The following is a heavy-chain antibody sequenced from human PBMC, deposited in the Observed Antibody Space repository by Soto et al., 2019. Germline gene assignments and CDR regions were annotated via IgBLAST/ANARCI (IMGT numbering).Heavy chain of an antibody. V-gene: IGHV3-64D*06. Sequence: GGSLRLSCSASGFTFSEYSMHWVRQAPGKVLQYVSTISSDGDITYYADSVKGRFTISRDNSKNTLCLQMNSLRPEDTAVYYCVKVSTFYDILTGYYSTNFFDPWGQGTLVTVSS. D-gene: IGHD3-9*01. J-gene: IGHJ5*02. CDR3: VKVSTFYDILTGYYSTNFFDP. CDR1: GFTFSEYS. CDR2: ISSDGDIT.